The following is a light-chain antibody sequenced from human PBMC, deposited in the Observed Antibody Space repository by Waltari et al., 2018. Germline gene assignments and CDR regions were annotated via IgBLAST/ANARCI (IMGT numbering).Light chain of an antibody. CDR2: GSS. J-gene: IGKJ1*01. Sequence: IVLTQSPGSLSLSPGERATLSCRASQSISSGYLAWYPQKLGQAPRLLIYGSSSRATGIPDRFSGSGSGTDFTLTISRLEPEDFAVYYCQQYDSSPRTFGQGTKVEVK. V-gene: IGKV3-20*01. CDR1: QSISSGY. CDR3: QQYDSSPRT.